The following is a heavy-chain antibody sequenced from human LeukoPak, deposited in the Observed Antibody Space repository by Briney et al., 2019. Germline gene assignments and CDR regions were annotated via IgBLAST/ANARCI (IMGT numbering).Heavy chain of an antibody. V-gene: IGHV4-34*01. CDR3: ARTRSVTPAWWYFDL. CDR1: GASFSGYY. D-gene: IGHD4-17*01. J-gene: IGHJ2*01. CDR2: INHSGST. Sequence: SEALSLTCAVYGASFSGYYWSWIRQPPGKGLEWIGEINHSGSTNYNPSLKSRVTISVDTSKNQFSLKLSSVTAADTAIYYCARTRSVTPAWWYFDLWGRGTLVTVSS.